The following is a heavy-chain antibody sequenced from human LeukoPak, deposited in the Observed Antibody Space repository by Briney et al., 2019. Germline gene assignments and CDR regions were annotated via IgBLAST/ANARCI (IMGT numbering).Heavy chain of an antibody. V-gene: IGHV3-23*01. Sequence: GGSLRLSCAASGFTFSNYGMNWVRQAPGKGREWVSGISVSGGTTYYADSVKGRFTISRDSSKNSLSLQVSRLRAEDTAVYYCAKTNGYYSDWGQGTLVTVSS. J-gene: IGHJ4*02. D-gene: IGHD3-22*01. CDR3: AKTNGYYSD. CDR1: GFTFSNYG. CDR2: ISVSGGTT.